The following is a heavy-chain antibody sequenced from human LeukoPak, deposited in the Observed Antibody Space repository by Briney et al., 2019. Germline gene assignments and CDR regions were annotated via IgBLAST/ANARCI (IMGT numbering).Heavy chain of an antibody. J-gene: IGHJ4*02. D-gene: IGHD3-10*01. V-gene: IGHV1-46*01. CDR2: INPSGGST. CDR3: ARGMVTMVRGILSVLNY. CDR1: GGTFSSYA. Sequence: ASVKVSCKASGGTFSSYAISWVRQAPGQGLEWMGIINPSGGSTSYAQKFQGRVTMTRDTSTSTVYMELSSLRSEDTAVYYCARGMVTMVRGILSVLNYWGQGTLVTVSS.